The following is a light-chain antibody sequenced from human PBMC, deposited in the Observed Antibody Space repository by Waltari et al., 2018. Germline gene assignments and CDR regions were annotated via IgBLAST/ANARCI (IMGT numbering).Light chain of an antibody. CDR2: RNN. Sequence: GNSNNVGNQGAAWLQQHQGHPPKLLSYRNNNRPSGISERFSASRSGNTASLTITGLQPEDEADYYCSAWDSSLSAWVFGGGTRLTVL. CDR3: SAWDSSLSAWV. J-gene: IGLJ2*01. CDR1: SNNVGNQG. V-gene: IGLV10-54*04.